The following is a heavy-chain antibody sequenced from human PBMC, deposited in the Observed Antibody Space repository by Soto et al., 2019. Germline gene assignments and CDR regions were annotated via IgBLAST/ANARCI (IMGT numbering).Heavy chain of an antibody. J-gene: IGHJ4*02. V-gene: IGHV3-23*01. D-gene: IGHD4-4*01. CDR1: GFSFNNYA. CDR3: AKSHTGVTSGPPFDY. Sequence: EVQVLESGGGLVQPGGSLRLSCAASGFSFNNYAMSWVRQAPGKGLEWVSTISGSGRSTYYADSVKGRFTISRDNSKNTLNLQMNSLRAEDTAVFYCAKSHTGVTSGPPFDYWGQGTLVTVSS. CDR2: ISGSGRST.